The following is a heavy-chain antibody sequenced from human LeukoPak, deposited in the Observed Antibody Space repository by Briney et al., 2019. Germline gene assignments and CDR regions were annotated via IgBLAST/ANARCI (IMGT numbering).Heavy chain of an antibody. V-gene: IGHV4-39*07. CDR2: IYYSGST. CDR3: ARAGEMATNFDY. CDR1: GGSISSSSYY. Sequence: SETLSLTCTVSGGSISSSSYYWGWIRQPPGKGLEWIGSIYYSGSTNYNPSLKSRVTISVDTSKNQFSLKLSSVTAADTAVYYCARAGEMATNFDYWGQGTLVTVSS. D-gene: IGHD5-24*01. J-gene: IGHJ4*02.